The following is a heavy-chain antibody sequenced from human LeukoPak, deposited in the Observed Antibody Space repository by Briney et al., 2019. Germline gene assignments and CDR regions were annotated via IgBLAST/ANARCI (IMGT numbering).Heavy chain of an antibody. D-gene: IGHD3-9*01. CDR2: IIPIFGTA. Sequence: ASVKVSCKASGGTFSSYAISWVRQAPGQGLEWMGGIIPIFGTANYAQKFQGRVTITADESTSTAYIELGSLRSDDTAVFYCARSSRFDWLLYFDSWGQGTLVTVSS. V-gene: IGHV1-69*13. CDR1: GGTFSSYA. CDR3: ARSSRFDWLLYFDS. J-gene: IGHJ4*02.